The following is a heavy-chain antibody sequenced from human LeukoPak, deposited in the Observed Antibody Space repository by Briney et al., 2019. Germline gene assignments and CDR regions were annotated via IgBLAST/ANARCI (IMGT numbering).Heavy chain of an antibody. CDR1: GGSISSGGYY. V-gene: IGHV4-31*03. D-gene: IGHD3-22*01. J-gene: IGHJ5*02. Sequence: PSETLSLTCTVSGGSISSGGYYWSWIRQPPGKGLEWIGYIYYSGSTYYNPSLKSRVTISVDTSKNQFSLKLSSVTAADTAVYYCARAPYYYDSRGWFDPWGQGTLVTVSS. CDR3: ARAPYYYDSRGWFDP. CDR2: IYYSGST.